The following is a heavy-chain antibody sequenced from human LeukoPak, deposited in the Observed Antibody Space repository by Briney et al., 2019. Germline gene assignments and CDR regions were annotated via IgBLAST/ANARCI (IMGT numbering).Heavy chain of an antibody. J-gene: IGHJ6*04. CDR3: AKDQLFTTFGASPGDV. D-gene: IGHD3-3*01. CDR1: GFTFSNYA. Sequence: GGSLRLSCAASGFTFSNYAIHWVRQAPGKGLEWVAFISYDGSNKYYADSVKGRFTISRDSSKNTLYLQMNSLRAEDTAVFYCAKDQLFTTFGASPGDVWGKGTTVTVSS. CDR2: ISYDGSNK. V-gene: IGHV3-30*02.